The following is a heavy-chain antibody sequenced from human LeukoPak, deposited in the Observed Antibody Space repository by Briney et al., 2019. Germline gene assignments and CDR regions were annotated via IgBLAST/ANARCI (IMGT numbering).Heavy chain of an antibody. V-gene: IGHV3-74*01. CDR2: INNDGTST. D-gene: IGHD1-1*01. J-gene: IGHJ4*02. CDR3: ARDQSGTTLDY. CDR1: GFTLSGYW. Sequence: PGGSLRLSCAASGFTLSGYWMHWVRQAPGKGLVWVSRINNDGTSTIYADSVKGRFTISRDNAKSTLYLQMNSLRAEDTAIYYCARDQSGTTLDYWGQGTLVTVSS.